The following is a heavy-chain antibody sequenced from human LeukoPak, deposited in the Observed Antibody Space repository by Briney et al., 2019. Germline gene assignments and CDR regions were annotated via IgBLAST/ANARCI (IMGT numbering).Heavy chain of an antibody. V-gene: IGHV4-59*01. Sequence: KASETLSLTCNVSGGSISTYYWSWIRQPPEKGLEWIGYVYCSGSTNYNPSLKSRVTISVDTSKNQFSLRLSSVTAADTAVYYCARQSGSYYYGMDVWGQGTTVTVSS. CDR1: GGSISTYY. D-gene: IGHD1-26*01. CDR3: ARQSGSYYYGMDV. J-gene: IGHJ6*02. CDR2: VYCSGST.